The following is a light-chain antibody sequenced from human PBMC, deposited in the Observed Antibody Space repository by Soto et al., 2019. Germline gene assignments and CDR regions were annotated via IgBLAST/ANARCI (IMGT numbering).Light chain of an antibody. Sequence: EIVLTQSPGTLFLSPGERATLSCRASQSVSDSYLAWYQQKPGLAPRLLIYASSRATGIPDRFSGSGSGTDFTLTISRLEPEDFAVYYCQHYGTSALFGPGTKVDIK. V-gene: IGKV3-20*01. CDR1: QSVSDSY. CDR3: QHYGTSAL. J-gene: IGKJ3*01. CDR2: AS.